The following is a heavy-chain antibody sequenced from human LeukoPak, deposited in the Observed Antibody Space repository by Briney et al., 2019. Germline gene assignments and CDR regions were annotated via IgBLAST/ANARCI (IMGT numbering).Heavy chain of an antibody. CDR3: ARLVDYYYYYMDV. CDR1: GVSISSSNSY. CDR2: IYHSGST. D-gene: IGHD3-9*01. J-gene: IGHJ6*03. Sequence: TSETLSLTCTVSGVSISSSNSYWGWIRQPPGKGLEWIGSIYHSGSTYYNPSLSSRVTISVDTSKNQFSLKLSSVTAADTAVYYCARLVDYYYYYMDVWGKGTTVTVSS. V-gene: IGHV4-39*07.